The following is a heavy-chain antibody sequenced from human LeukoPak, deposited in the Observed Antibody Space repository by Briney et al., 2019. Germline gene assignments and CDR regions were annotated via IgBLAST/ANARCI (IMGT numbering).Heavy chain of an antibody. Sequence: GGSLRLSCAASGFTFSNAWMSWVRQAPGKGLEWVGRIKSKTDGGTTDYAAPVKGRFTISRDDSKNTLYLQMNSLKTEDTAVYYCTADSSGYYYWFDPWGQEPWSPSPQ. J-gene: IGHJ5*02. CDR1: GFTFSNAW. D-gene: IGHD3-22*01. CDR2: IKSKTDGGTT. V-gene: IGHV3-15*01. CDR3: TADSSGYYYWFDP.